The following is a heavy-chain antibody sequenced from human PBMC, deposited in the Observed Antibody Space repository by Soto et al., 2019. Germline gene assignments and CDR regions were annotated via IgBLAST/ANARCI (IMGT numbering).Heavy chain of an antibody. D-gene: IGHD6-13*01. J-gene: IGHJ5*02. Sequence: SETLSLTCTFSCGSIISGGYYWSWIRQHPGKGLEWIGYIYYSGSTYYNPSLKSRVTISVDTSKNQFSLKLSSVTAADTAVYYCAGSLSSSWGYNWFDPWGQGTLVTVSS. CDR1: CGSIISGGYY. CDR2: IYYSGST. V-gene: IGHV4-31*03. CDR3: AGSLSSSWGYNWFDP.